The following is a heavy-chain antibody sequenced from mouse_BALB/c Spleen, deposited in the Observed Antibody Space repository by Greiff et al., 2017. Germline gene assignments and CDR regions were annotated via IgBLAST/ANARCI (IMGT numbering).Heavy chain of an antibody. CDR3: ARSYGNYEGDYAMDY. J-gene: IGHJ4*01. Sequence: EVHLVESGPSLVKPSQTLSLTCSVTGDSITSGYWYWIRKFPGNKLEYMGYISYSGSTYYNPSLKSRISITRDTSKNQYYLQLNSVTTEDTATYYCARSYGNYEGDYAMDYWGQGTSVTVSS. CDR1: GDSITSGY. V-gene: IGHV3-8*02. CDR2: ISYSGST. D-gene: IGHD2-1*01.